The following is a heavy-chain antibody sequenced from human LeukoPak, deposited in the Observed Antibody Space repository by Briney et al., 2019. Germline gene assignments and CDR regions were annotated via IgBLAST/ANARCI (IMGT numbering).Heavy chain of an antibody. CDR3: AKDGGQYNRGWYD. J-gene: IGHJ4*02. V-gene: IGHV3-30*02. Sequence: PGGSLRLSCAASGFTFSSYGMHWVRQAPGKGLEWVAFIRYDGSNKYYADSVKGRFTISRDNSKNTLYLQMNSLRAEDTAVYYCAKDGGQYNRGWYDWGQGTLVTVSS. D-gene: IGHD6-19*01. CDR1: GFTFSSYG. CDR2: IRYDGSNK.